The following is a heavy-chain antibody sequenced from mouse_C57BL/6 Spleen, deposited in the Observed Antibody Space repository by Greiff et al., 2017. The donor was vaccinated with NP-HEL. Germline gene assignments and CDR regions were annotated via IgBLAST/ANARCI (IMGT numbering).Heavy chain of an antibody. V-gene: IGHV14-1*01. Sequence: EVQLQQSGAELVRPGASVKLSCTASGFNIKDYYMHWVKQRPEQGLEWIGRIDPEDGDTEYAPKFQGKATMTADTSSNTAYLQLSSLTSEDTAVYYCTTDYSNYLYAMDYWGQGTSVTVSS. J-gene: IGHJ4*01. D-gene: IGHD2-5*01. CDR1: GFNIKDYY. CDR2: IDPEDGDT. CDR3: TTDYSNYLYAMDY.